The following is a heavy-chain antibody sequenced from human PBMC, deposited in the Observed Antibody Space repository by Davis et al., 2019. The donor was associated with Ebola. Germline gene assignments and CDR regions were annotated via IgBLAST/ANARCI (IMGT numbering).Heavy chain of an antibody. D-gene: IGHD6-19*01. CDR3: ASQSSGWSKGYYYGMDV. CDR2: IYYSGST. Sequence: SETLSLTCTVSGGSISSSSYYWGWIRQPPGKGLEWIGSIYYSGSTYYNPSLKSRVTISVDTSKNQFSLKLSSVTAADTAVYYCASQSSGWSKGYYYGMDVWGKGTTVTVSS. V-gene: IGHV4-39*01. CDR1: GGSISSSSYY. J-gene: IGHJ6*04.